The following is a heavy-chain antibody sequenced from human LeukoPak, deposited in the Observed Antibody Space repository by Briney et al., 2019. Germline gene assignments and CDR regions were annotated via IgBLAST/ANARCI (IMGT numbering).Heavy chain of an antibody. Sequence: GGSVRLSCGASGFKFNDYYMSWVRQAPGQGLEWVADIRPDGTTEYNVDSVRGRFTISRDNAKNSLFLQMNSLRAEDTAVYYCAKVKGEVIGAFDIWGQGTMVTVSS. CDR2: IRPDGTTE. V-gene: IGHV3-7*02. D-gene: IGHD3-16*01. J-gene: IGHJ3*02. CDR1: GFKFNDYY. CDR3: AKVKGEVIGAFDI.